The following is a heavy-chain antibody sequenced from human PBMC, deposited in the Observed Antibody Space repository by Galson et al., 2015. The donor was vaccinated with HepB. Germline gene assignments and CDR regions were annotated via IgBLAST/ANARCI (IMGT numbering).Heavy chain of an antibody. CDR3: ARETESKRGGEWYFYY. D-gene: IGHD3-16*01. Sequence: SLRLSCAASGFTFSSYAMHWVRQAPGKGLEWVAVISYDGSNKYYADSVKGRFTISRDNSKNTLYLQMNSLRAEDTAVYYCARETESKRGGEWYFYYWGQGTLVTVSS. V-gene: IGHV3-30-3*01. CDR1: GFTFSSYA. J-gene: IGHJ4*02. CDR2: ISYDGSNK.